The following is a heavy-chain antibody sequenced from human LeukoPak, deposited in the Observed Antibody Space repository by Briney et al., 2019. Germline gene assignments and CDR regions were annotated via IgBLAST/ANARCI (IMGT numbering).Heavy chain of an antibody. D-gene: IGHD3-10*01. CDR2: TSYGGST. CDR3: ARVTRRRTTGEIFGRFLDY. Sequence: SETLSLTCAVSGGSFCGYYWTWIRLTPGKGLEWIGETSYGGSTNYSPSLKSRVSISVDTSRSQFSLNLSSVTAADTAIYYCARVTRRRTTGEIFGRFLDYWGQGTLVTVSS. V-gene: IGHV4-34*01. J-gene: IGHJ4*02. CDR1: GGSFCGYY.